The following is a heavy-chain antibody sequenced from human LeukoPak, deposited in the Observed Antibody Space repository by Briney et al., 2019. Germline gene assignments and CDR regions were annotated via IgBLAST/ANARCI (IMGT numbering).Heavy chain of an antibody. Sequence: GGSLTLLCTPWGFTLSNFRLHWPREAPGKGLEWVSYSSSSGNRIYYADAVKGRFTSSRDKAKNAVHLQMNSLRAEDTVVYYGARERGDMVALYVDYWGQGTLVTVSS. V-gene: IGHV3-48*01. CDR1: GFTLSNFR. CDR3: ARERGDMVALYVDY. J-gene: IGHJ4*02. CDR2: SSSSGNRI. D-gene: IGHD5-12*01.